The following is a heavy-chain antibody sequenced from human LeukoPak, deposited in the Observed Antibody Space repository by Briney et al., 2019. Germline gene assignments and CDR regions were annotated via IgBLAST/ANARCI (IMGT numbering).Heavy chain of an antibody. CDR1: GYTFTSYD. J-gene: IGHJ4*02. V-gene: IGHV1-24*01. CDR3: TTDGAGDYLNH. Sequence: GASVKVSCKASGYTFTSYDINWVRQATGQGLEWMGGFNPEDGETFYAQKFQGRVNMTEDTSTDTAYMELSSLSYDDTAVYYCTTDGAGDYLNHWGQGTLVTVSS. D-gene: IGHD4-17*01. CDR2: FNPEDGET.